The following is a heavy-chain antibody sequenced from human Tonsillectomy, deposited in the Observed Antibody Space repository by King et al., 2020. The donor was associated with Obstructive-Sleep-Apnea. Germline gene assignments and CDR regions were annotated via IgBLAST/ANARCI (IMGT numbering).Heavy chain of an antibody. D-gene: IGHD2-15*01. CDR2: IYHSGNS. V-gene: IGHV4-30-4*01. J-gene: IGHJ4*02. CDR3: AREYCSGGSCSLAY. CDR1: GDSISSGDYY. Sequence: QLQESGPGLVKPSQTLSLTCTVSGDSISSGDYYWSWIRQPPGKGLEWIGYIYHSGNSYYNPSLKSRVTISVDTSKNQFSLKLSSVTAADTAVYYCAREYCSGGSCSLAYWGQGTLVTVSS.